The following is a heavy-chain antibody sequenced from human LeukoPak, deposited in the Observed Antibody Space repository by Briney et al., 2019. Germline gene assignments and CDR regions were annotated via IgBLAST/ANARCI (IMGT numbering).Heavy chain of an antibody. CDR3: ARDLTDRDGYNSNWIDP. CDR1: GGTFSSYA. Sequence: SVKVSCKASGGTFSSYAISWVRQAPGQGLEWMGRIIPIFGTANYAQKFQGRVTITTDESTSTAYMELSSLRSEATAVYYCARDLTDRDGYNSNWIDPWGQGTLVTVSS. D-gene: IGHD5-24*01. CDR2: IIPIFGTA. J-gene: IGHJ5*02. V-gene: IGHV1-69*05.